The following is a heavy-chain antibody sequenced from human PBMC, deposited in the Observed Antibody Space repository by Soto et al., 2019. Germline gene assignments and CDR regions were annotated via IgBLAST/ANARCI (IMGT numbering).Heavy chain of an antibody. CDR1: GFTFSDAW. J-gene: IGHJ1*01. Sequence: GWSLRLSCAASGFTFSDAWMSWVRQAPGKGLEWVGRIKRKADGGATDFAAPVKGRFSISGDDSKNTLYLQMNNLKTEDTAVYFCTIDKMFGATYPQFHHRGERTLVTVSS. CDR2: IKRKADGGAT. D-gene: IGHD3-3*01. CDR3: TIDKMFGATYPQFHH. V-gene: IGHV3-15*01.